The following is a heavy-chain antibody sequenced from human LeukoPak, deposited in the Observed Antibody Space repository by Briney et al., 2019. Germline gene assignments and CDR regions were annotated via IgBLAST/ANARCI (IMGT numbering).Heavy chain of an antibody. CDR1: GGSISSSNW. V-gene: IGHV4-4*02. CDR3: ARASVAAPFFDY. D-gene: IGHD6-6*01. Sequence: SGTLSLTCAVSGGSISSSNWWNWVRQPPGKGLEWIGEIYHSGSTNYNPSLKTRVTISVDKSKNRFSLKLTSVTAADTAVYYCARASVAAPFFDYWGQGTLVTVSS. CDR2: IYHSGST. J-gene: IGHJ4*02.